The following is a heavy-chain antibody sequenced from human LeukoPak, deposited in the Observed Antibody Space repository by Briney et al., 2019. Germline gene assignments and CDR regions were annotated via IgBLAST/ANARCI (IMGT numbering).Heavy chain of an antibody. CDR1: GGSFSGYY. J-gene: IGHJ4*02. Sequence: SETLSLTCAVYGGSFSGYYWSWIRQPPGKGLEWIGEINHSGSTNYNPSLKSRVTISVDTSKNQFSLKLSSVTAADTAVYYCARVLITMVRGVMVYWGQGTLVTVSS. V-gene: IGHV4-34*01. D-gene: IGHD3-10*01. CDR3: ARVLITMVRGVMVY. CDR2: INHSGST.